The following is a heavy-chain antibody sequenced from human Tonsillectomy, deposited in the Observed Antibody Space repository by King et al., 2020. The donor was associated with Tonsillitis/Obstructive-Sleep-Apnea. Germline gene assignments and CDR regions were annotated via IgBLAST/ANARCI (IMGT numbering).Heavy chain of an antibody. CDR1: GFTFSSYS. CDR3: ARDNSRAGSSVVTAHPDDAFDI. CDR2: ISSSSSYI. Sequence: VQLVESGGGLVKPGGSLRLSCAASGFTFSSYSMNWVRQAPGKGLEWVSSISSSSSYIYYADSVKGRFTISRDNAKNSLYLQMNSLRAEDTAVYYCARDNSRAGSSVVTAHPDDAFDIWGQGTMVTVSS. V-gene: IGHV3-21*01. J-gene: IGHJ3*02. D-gene: IGHD2-21*02.